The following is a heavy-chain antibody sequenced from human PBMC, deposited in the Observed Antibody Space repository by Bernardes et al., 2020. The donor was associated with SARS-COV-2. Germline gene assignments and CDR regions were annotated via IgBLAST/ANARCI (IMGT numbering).Heavy chain of an antibody. CDR2: ISPHSANT. CDR3: WVRVETGGVVFDH. J-gene: IGHJ4*02. V-gene: IGHV1-18*04. D-gene: IGHD1-26*01. Sequence: ASVKVSCTASGYSLSNHDMNWVRQAPGQGLEWVGWISPHSANTNYAQNLQGRVSMTTDASARTGYMGLRSLRSDDTAVYYCWVRVETGGVVFDHWGQGTLVTVSP. CDR1: GYSLSNHD.